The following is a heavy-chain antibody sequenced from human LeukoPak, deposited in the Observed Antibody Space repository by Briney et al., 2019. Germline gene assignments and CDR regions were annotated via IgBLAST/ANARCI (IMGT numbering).Heavy chain of an antibody. D-gene: IGHD3-22*01. CDR2: IWYDGSNK. J-gene: IGHJ4*02. CDR1: GFTFSSYG. V-gene: IGHV3-33*01. CDR3: ARDPASTNYYDSSGYFDY. Sequence: GGSLRLSCAASGFTFSSYGMHWVRQAPGKGLEWVAVIWYDGSNKYYADSVKGRFTISRDNSKNTLYLQMNSLRAEDTAVYYCARDPASTNYYDSSGYFDYWGQGTLVTVSS.